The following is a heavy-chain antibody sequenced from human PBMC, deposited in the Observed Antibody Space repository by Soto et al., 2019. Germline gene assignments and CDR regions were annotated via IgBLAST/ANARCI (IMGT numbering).Heavy chain of an antibody. V-gene: IGHV3-30*14. Sequence: GGSLRLSCVASGFTFSYYALHWARQAPGKGLEWVALISPAGNNQYYSDSAKGRFTISRDNSQNTLYLQMNSLRPDDTGLYYCARENSRISPRLFQHWGHGTLVTVSS. D-gene: IGHD6-6*01. J-gene: IGHJ1*01. CDR2: ISPAGNNQ. CDR1: GFTFSYYA. CDR3: ARENSRISPRLFQH.